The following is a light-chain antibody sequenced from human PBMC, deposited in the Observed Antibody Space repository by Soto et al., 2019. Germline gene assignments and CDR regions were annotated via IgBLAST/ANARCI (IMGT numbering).Light chain of an antibody. Sequence: DIVLTQSPDSLAVSLGERSTINFNSSQTVSHSSNNKKYLAWYQQKPGQPPKLLIYWASTRYSGVPDRFSGSGSGTDFTLTISSLQAEDAAVYYCQQYYSAPWTFGQGTKVDNK. CDR1: QTVSHSSNNKKY. J-gene: IGKJ1*01. V-gene: IGKV4-1*01. CDR3: QQYYSAPWT. CDR2: WAS.